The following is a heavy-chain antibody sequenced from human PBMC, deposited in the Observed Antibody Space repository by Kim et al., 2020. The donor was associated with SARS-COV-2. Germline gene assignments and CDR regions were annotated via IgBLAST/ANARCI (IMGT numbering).Heavy chain of an antibody. J-gene: IGHJ6*02. D-gene: IGHD6-6*01. V-gene: IGHV4-39*07. Sequence: SETLSLTCTVSGGSISSSSYYWGWIRQPPGKGLEWIGSIYYSGSTYYNPSLKSRVTISVDTSKNQFSLKLSSVTAADTAVYYCAREAYSGSSGYYYYYGMDVWGQWDHGHRLL. CDR2: IYYSGST. CDR3: AREAYSGSSGYYYYYGMDV. CDR1: GGSISSSSYY.